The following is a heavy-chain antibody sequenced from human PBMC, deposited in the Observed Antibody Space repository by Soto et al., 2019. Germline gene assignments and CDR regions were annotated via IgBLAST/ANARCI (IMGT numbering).Heavy chain of an antibody. CDR2: IDAGYGNT. CDR3: ARPETGYSTFEY. D-gene: IGHD3-9*01. V-gene: IGHV1-3*01. Sequence: QVQLVQSGAEVRNPGPSVMVSCKASGYIFTAKAIHWIRQAPGQRLEWVGKIDAGYGNTKYSQKFQGRLTITRDTSASVAYMQLSTLGAEDSSIFYRARPETGYSTFEYWGQGSLVTVSS. J-gene: IGHJ4*02. CDR1: GYIFTAKA.